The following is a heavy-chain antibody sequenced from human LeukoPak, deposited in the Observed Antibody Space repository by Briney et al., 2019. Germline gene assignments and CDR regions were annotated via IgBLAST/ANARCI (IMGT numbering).Heavy chain of an antibody. Sequence: GGSLRLSCAASGFXFSGYSINWVRQAPGKGLEWVSYISSSSSTIYYADAVKGRSTISRDNARNSLYLQMNSLRDEDTAVYYCARNRYSNGTAFDYWGQGTLVTVSS. D-gene: IGHD5-18*01. CDR2: ISSSSSTI. CDR1: GFXFSGYS. V-gene: IGHV3-48*02. J-gene: IGHJ4*02. CDR3: ARNRYSNGTAFDY.